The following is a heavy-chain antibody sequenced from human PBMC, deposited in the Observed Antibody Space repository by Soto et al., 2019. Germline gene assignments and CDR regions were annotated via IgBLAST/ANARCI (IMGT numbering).Heavy chain of an antibody. CDR2: ITSKTDGGTT. CDR1: GFTFSNAW. Sequence: EVQLVESGGGLVTPGESLRLSCAASGFTFSNAWMSWVRQAPGKGLEWVGRITSKTDGGTTDYAAPVKGRFTISRDDSKNTLYLQMGSLRAEDMALYYCARRGYGSRWPNVYMDVWGKGTTVTVSS. CDR3: ARRGYGSRWPNVYMDV. J-gene: IGHJ6*03. V-gene: IGHV3-15*07. D-gene: IGHD6-13*01.